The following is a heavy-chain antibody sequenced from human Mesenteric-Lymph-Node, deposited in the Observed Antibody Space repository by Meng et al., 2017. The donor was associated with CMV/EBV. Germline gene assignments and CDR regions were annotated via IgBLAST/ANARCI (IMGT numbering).Heavy chain of an antibody. Sequence: ASVKVSCKASGYTFNSYPITWVRQTPGQGLEWVAWINPYTGETGSAQRFQGRVSVTTDTSTSTGYMEMGSLKSDDTAVYYCARSNTYYGMDVWGQGTTVTVSS. CDR1: GYTFNSYP. V-gene: IGHV1-18*01. CDR3: ARSNTYYGMDV. J-gene: IGHJ6*02. CDR2: INPYTGET.